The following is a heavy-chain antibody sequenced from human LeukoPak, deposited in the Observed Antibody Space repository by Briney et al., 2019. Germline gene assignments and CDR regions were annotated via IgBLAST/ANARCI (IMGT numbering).Heavy chain of an antibody. CDR2: ISYDGSDK. CDR3: ARPLGGWFMDV. Sequence: PGGSLRLSCAASGFIFRSYGMHWVRQAPGKGLEWVALISYDGSDKYYADSVKGRFTISRDNSKNTLYLQMGSLRPEDMAVYYCARPLGGWFMDVWGKGTTVTVSS. J-gene: IGHJ6*03. CDR1: GFIFRSYG. V-gene: IGHV3-30*03. D-gene: IGHD6-19*01.